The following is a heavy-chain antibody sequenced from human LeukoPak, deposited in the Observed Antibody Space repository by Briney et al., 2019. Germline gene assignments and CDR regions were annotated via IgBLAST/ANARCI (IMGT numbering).Heavy chain of an antibody. CDR1: GFTFSDYW. J-gene: IGHJ3*02. D-gene: IGHD4-17*01. V-gene: IGHV3-74*01. CDR2: IKKDGGST. CDR3: ATNTYADYVSFDI. Sequence: PGGSLRLSCAVSGFTFSDYWMHWVRQVPGKGLVWVSRIKKDGGSTSYADSAKGRFTISRDNAKNTLYLQMNSLRAEDTAVYYCATNTYADYVSFDIWGQGTMVTVSS.